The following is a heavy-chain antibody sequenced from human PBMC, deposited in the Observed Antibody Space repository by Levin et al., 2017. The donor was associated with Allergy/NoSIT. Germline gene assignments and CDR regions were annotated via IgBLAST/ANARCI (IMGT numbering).Heavy chain of an antibody. CDR1: GDSVSSGSAA. CDR2: TYYRSKWYN. Sequence: SETLSLTCAISGDSVSSGSAAWSWIRQSPSRGLEWLGRTYYRSKWYNDSALSVKTRITINPDTSKNQFSLQLNSVTPEDTAVYYCTRGTWDSGTIYAWDVWGQGTMVTVSS. V-gene: IGHV6-1*01. CDR3: TRGTWDSGTIYAWDV. D-gene: IGHD1-1*01. J-gene: IGHJ3*01.